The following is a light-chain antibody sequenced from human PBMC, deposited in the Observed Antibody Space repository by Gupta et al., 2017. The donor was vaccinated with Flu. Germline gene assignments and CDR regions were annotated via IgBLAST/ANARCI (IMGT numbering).Light chain of an antibody. Sequence: QSALTQPASVSGSPGQSITISCTGTSSDVGGYNYVSWYQQHPGKAPKLMIYEVSNRPSGVSNRFAGSKSGNTASLTISGLQAKDESDYYCSSYTSSSTQVFGTGPKVTVL. CDR1: SSDVGGYNY. V-gene: IGLV2-14*01. J-gene: IGLJ1*01. CDR2: EVS. CDR3: SSYTSSSTQV.